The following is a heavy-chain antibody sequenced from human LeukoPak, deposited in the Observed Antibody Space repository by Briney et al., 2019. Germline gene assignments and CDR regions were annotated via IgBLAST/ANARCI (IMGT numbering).Heavy chain of an antibody. V-gene: IGHV3-23*01. Sequence: GGSLRLSCAASGFTFSSYAMSWVLQAPGKGLEWVSAISGSGGSTYYADSVKGRFTISRDNSMNTLYLQMNSLRAEDTAVYYCAKDQIADTAMVMVDYWGQGTLVTVSS. D-gene: IGHD5-18*01. CDR1: GFTFSSYA. J-gene: IGHJ4*02. CDR2: ISGSGGST. CDR3: AKDQIADTAMVMVDY.